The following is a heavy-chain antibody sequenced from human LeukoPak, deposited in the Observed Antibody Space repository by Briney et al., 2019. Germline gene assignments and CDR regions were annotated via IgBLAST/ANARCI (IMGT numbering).Heavy chain of an antibody. CDR2: IWSSGGTT. V-gene: IGHV3-23*01. CDR1: GFTLSSCA. Sequence: GGSLRLSCGASGFTLSSCAMSWVRQAPGQGLEWVSAIWSSGGTTYYADSVKGRFTISRDDSKNTLNLQMNSLRVEDTAVYYCAALSYDFWSGISWFDPWGQGTLVTVSP. D-gene: IGHD3-3*01. CDR3: AALSYDFWSGISWFDP. J-gene: IGHJ5*02.